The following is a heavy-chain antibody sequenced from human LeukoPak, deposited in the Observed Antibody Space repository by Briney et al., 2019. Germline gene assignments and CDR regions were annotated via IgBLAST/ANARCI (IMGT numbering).Heavy chain of an antibody. Sequence: GGSLRLSCTASGFTFGDYAMSWFRQAPGKRLEWVGFIRSKAYGGTTEYAASVKGRFTISRDDSKSIAYLQMNSLKTEDTAVYYCTRVGGGYSYGYVDYWGQGTLVTVSS. J-gene: IGHJ4*02. D-gene: IGHD5-18*01. V-gene: IGHV3-49*03. CDR2: IRSKAYGGTT. CDR3: TRVGGGYSYGYVDY. CDR1: GFTFGDYA.